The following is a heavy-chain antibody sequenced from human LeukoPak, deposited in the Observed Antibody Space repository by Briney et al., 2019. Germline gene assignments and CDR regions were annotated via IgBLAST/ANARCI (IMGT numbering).Heavy chain of an antibody. CDR1: GGSISSSSYY. J-gene: IGHJ4*02. V-gene: IGHV4-39*01. CDR3: AKHYMGSSYNRGLDY. CDR2: IFYSGST. Sequence: SETLSLTCTVSGGSISSSSYYWGWIRQPPGKGLEWIGSIFYSGSTYYNPSLKSRVTISVDTSKNEFSLKLSSVTAADTAIYYCAKHYMGSSYNRGLDYWGQGTLVTVSS. D-gene: IGHD3-10*01.